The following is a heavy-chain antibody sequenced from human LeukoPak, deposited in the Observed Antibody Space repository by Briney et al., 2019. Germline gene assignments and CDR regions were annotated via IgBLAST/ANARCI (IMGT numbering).Heavy chain of an antibody. D-gene: IGHD3-16*01. CDR2: ISGSSNPI. V-gene: IGHV3-21*05. Sequence: PGGSLRLSCVVSGSGISTYSMNWVRQAPGKGLEWVSYISGSSNPIYYADSVKGRFTISRDNAKNSLYLQMNSLRAEDTAVYYCARDHTWGISALAYWGQGTLVTVSS. CDR1: GSGISTYS. CDR3: ARDHTWGISALAY. J-gene: IGHJ4*02.